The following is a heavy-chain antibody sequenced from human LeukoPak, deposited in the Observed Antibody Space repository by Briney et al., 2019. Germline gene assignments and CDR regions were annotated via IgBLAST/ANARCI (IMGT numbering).Heavy chain of an antibody. D-gene: IGHD3-3*01. Sequence: QSGGSLGLSCAASRFTLSTYWMSWVRQAPGKGLEWVAHIKQDGSQEYYVDSVKGRFTISRDSAKNSLYLQMNSLRAEDTAVYYCARGVPYDSWSGPHYSDYWGQGTLATVSS. J-gene: IGHJ4*02. CDR1: RFTLSTYW. V-gene: IGHV3-7*01. CDR3: ARGVPYDSWSGPHYSDY. CDR2: IKQDGSQE.